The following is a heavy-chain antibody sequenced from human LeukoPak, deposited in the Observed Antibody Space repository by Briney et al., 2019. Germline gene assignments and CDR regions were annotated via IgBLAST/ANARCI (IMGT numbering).Heavy chain of an antibody. CDR1: GFTLSGYN. CDR3: ARVYSSTWYSGYLHMDV. D-gene: IGHD6-13*01. J-gene: IGHJ6*03. CDR2: ISWRNIDI. Sequence: GGSLGLSCVASGFTLSGYNMKWVRQAPGKRLEWVSSISWRNIDIEYADSVKGRFTISRDNDKKSLYLQMNSLRVEDTAVYYCARVYSSTWYSGYLHMDVWGKGTTVTVSS. V-gene: IGHV3-21*01.